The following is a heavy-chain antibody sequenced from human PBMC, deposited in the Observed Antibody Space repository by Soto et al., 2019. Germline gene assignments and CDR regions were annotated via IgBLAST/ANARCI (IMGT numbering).Heavy chain of an antibody. D-gene: IGHD6-13*01. CDR1: GFTFSSYA. J-gene: IGHJ4*02. CDR3: AKDLGLYSSSWYIDY. Sequence: GGSLRLSCAASGFTFSSYAMSWVRQAPGKGLEWVSAISGSGGSTYYADSVKGRFTISRDNSKNTLYLQMNSLRAEDTAVYYCAKDLGLYSSSWYIDYWGQGTLVTVSS. V-gene: IGHV3-23*01. CDR2: ISGSGGST.